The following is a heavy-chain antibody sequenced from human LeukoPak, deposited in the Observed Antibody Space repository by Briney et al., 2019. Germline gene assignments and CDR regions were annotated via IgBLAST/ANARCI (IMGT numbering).Heavy chain of an antibody. V-gene: IGHV3-30*04. CDR1: GFTFSSYA. Sequence: PGGSLRLSCAASGFTFSSYAMHWVRQAPGKGLEWVAVISNDESKKYYADSVKGRFTISRDNSKNTLFLQVSSLRAEDTAVYYCAKDRYSYAFEYFESWGQGTLVTVSS. CDR3: AKDRYSYAFEYFES. CDR2: ISNDESKK. D-gene: IGHD3-16*01. J-gene: IGHJ4*02.